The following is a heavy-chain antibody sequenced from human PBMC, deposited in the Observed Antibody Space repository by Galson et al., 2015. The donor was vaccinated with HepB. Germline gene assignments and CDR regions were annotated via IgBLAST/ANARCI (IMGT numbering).Heavy chain of an antibody. CDR1: GYTFTSYD. CDR3: ARVLGRWYQLLYNKYWFDP. Sequence: SVKVSCKASGYTFTSYDINWVRQATGQGLEWMGWMNPNSGNTGYAQKFQGRVTMTRNTSISTAYMELSSLRSEDTAVYYCARVLGRWYQLLYNKYWFDPWGQGTLVTVSS. V-gene: IGHV1-8*01. CDR2: MNPNSGNT. D-gene: IGHD2-2*02. J-gene: IGHJ5*02.